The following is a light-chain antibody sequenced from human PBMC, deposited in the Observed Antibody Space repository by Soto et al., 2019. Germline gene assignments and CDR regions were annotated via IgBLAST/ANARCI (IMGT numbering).Light chain of an antibody. V-gene: IGKV1-9*01. CDR3: QQFNSYPT. CDR2: AAS. J-gene: IGKJ4*01. CDR1: QGISSY. Sequence: DIQLTQSPSFLSASVGDGVTITCRASQGISSYLAWYQQRPGKAPKLLIYAASTLQSGVPSRFSGSGSGTGFTLTISSLQPEDFATYYCQQFNSYPTFGGGTKVEIK.